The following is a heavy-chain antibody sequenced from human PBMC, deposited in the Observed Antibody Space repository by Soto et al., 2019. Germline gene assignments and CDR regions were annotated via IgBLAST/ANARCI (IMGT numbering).Heavy chain of an antibody. V-gene: IGHV4-34*01. J-gene: IGHJ3*02. D-gene: IGHD4-17*01. CDR2: INHSGST. CDR1: GGSFSCYD. CDR3: ARDPTTVVTPSDAFDI. Sequence: SETLSLTCAVYGGSFSCYDWSWIRQPPGKGLEWIGEINHSGSTNYNPSLKSRVTISVDTSKNQFSLKLSSVTAADTAVYYCARDPTTVVTPSDAFDIWGQGTMVTVSS.